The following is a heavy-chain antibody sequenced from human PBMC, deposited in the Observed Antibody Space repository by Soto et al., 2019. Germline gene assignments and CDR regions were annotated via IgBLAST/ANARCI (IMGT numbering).Heavy chain of an antibody. Sequence: ASVKVSCKASGYTFTGYYMHWVRQAPGQGLEWMGWINPNSGGTNYAQKFQGRVTMTRDTSISTAYMELSSLRDEDTAVYFCARDFGHGYYLDYWGRGTLVTVSS. J-gene: IGHJ4*02. CDR2: INPNSGGT. V-gene: IGHV1-2*02. CDR1: GYTFTGYY. D-gene: IGHD3-3*01. CDR3: ARDFGHGYYLDY.